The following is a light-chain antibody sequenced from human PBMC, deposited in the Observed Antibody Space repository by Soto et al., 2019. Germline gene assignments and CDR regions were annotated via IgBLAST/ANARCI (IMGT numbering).Light chain of an antibody. Sequence: SYELTQPPSVSVAPGKTARITCGGNNIGSKSVHWYQQKPGQAPVLVIYYDSDRPSGIPERFSGSNSGNTATLTISRVEAGDEADYYCHVWDSTREVFGGGTKLTVL. CDR3: HVWDSTREV. CDR2: YDS. J-gene: IGLJ2*01. V-gene: IGLV3-21*04. CDR1: NIGSKS.